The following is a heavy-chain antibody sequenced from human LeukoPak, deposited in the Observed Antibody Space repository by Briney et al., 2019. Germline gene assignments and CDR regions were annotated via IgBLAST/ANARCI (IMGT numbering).Heavy chain of an antibody. D-gene: IGHD3-22*01. CDR2: IIPIFGTA. V-gene: IGHV1-69*05. Sequence: GASVKVSCKVSGGTFSSYAISWVRQAPGQGLEWMGGIIPIFGTANYAQKFQGRVTITTDESTSTAYMELSSLRSEDTAVYYCAKEVGYYDSSGYSRYYFDYWGQGTLVTVSS. CDR1: GGTFSSYA. CDR3: AKEVGYYDSSGYSRYYFDY. J-gene: IGHJ4*02.